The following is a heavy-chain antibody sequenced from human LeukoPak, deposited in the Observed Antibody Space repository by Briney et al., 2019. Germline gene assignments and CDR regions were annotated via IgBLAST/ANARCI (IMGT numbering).Heavy chain of an antibody. J-gene: IGHJ4*02. V-gene: IGHV1-18*01. D-gene: IGHD6-19*01. CDR3: ARWKPGIAVAGSDY. Sequence: ASVKVSCKASGYTFTSYGISWVRQAPGQGLEWMGWISAYNGNTNYAQKLQGRVTMTTDTSTSTAYMELRSLRSDDTAVYYCARWKPGIAVAGSDYWGQGTLVAVPS. CDR1: GYTFTSYG. CDR2: ISAYNGNT.